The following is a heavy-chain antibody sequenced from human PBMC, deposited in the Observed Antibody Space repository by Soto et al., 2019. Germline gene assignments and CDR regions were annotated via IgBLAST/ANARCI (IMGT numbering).Heavy chain of an antibody. V-gene: IGHV3-23*01. CDR1: GLTFSSYA. Sequence: EVQLLESGGGLVQPGGSLRLSCAASGLTFSSYAMNWIRQAPGKGLEWVSDISGSGGSTNYADSVKGRFPISRDNSKNTLYLQMNTLRAEDTAVYYCAKGCGTTVTRCGYFDLWGRGTLVTFSS. D-gene: IGHD4-17*01. J-gene: IGHJ2*01. CDR3: AKGCGTTVTRCGYFDL. CDR2: ISGSGGST.